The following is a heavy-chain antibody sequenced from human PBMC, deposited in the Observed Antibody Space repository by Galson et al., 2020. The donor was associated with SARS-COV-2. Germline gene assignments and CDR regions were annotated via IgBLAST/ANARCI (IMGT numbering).Heavy chain of an antibody. V-gene: IGHV3-74*01. CDR1: GFTFSSYW. CDR3: AREYYYDSSGSPGGY. Sequence: GESLKIYCAASGFTFSSYWMHWVRQAPGKGLVWVSRINSDGSSTSYADSVKGRFTISRDNAKNTLYLQMNSLRAEDAAVYYCAREYYYDSSGSPGGYWCQGTLVTVSS. CDR2: INSDGSST. J-gene: IGHJ4*02. D-gene: IGHD3-22*01.